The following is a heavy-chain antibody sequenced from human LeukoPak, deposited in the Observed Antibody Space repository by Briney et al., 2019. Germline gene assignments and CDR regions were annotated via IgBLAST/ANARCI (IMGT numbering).Heavy chain of an antibody. J-gene: IGHJ6*04. CDR2: IKWNGGST. Sequence: GGSLRLSCAASGFTFDDYGMSWVRQAPGKGLEWVSSIKWNGGSTGYADSVKGRFTISRDNAKNSLYLQMNSLRAEDTALYYCAELGITMIGGVWGKGTTVTISS. D-gene: IGHD3-10*02. CDR1: GFTFDDYG. V-gene: IGHV3-20*04. CDR3: AELGITMIGGV.